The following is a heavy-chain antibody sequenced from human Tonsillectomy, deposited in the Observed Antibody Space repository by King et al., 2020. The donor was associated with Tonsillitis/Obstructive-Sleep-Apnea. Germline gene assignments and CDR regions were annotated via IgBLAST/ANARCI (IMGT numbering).Heavy chain of an antibody. Sequence: LQLQESGPGLVKPSETLSLTCTVSVGSISSSSYYWGWIRQPPGKGLEGIGSIYYSGSTYYNPSLKSRVTISVDTSKNQSSLKLSSVTAADTAVYYCARGYYDYIWGSYRSLDYWGQGTLVTVSS. CDR2: IYYSGST. CDR1: VGSISSSSYY. J-gene: IGHJ4*02. D-gene: IGHD3-16*02. CDR3: ARGYYDYIWGSYRSLDY. V-gene: IGHV4-39*01.